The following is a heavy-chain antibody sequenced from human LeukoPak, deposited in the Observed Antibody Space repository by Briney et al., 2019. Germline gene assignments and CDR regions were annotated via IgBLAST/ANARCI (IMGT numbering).Heavy chain of an antibody. CDR3: ARGGHDYGDPFFDY. V-gene: IGHV3-7*01. J-gene: IGHJ4*02. CDR1: GFTFSSYW. D-gene: IGHD4-17*01. Sequence: SGWSLRLSCAASGFTFSSYWMSWVRQAPGKGLEWVANIKQDGSEKYYVDSVKGRFTISRDNAKNSLYLQMNSLRAEDTAVYYCARGGHDYGDPFFDYWGQGTLVTVSS. CDR2: IKQDGSEK.